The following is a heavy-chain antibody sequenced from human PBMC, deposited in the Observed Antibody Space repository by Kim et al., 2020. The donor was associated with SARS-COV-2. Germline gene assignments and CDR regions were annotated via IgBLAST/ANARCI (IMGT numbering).Heavy chain of an antibody. D-gene: IGHD3-16*01. CDR1: GFDFDSFA. V-gene: IGHV3-23*01. J-gene: IGHJ6*02. Sequence: GGSLRLSCEGSGFDFDSFAITWVRQAPGKGLEWVSRITARDIVMYYADSIKGRFTTTRDNSKAYLHMRRLWGDDTDIYYCAKVLEPHAYWVAFDVWGQGTAVTV. CDR2: ITARDIVM. CDR3: AKVLEPHAYWVAFDV.